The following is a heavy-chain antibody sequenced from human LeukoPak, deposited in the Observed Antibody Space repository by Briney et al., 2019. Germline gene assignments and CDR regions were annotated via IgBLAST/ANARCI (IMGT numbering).Heavy chain of an antibody. D-gene: IGHD3-22*01. V-gene: IGHV4-39*07. CDR3: ARSMIVVVITDFGAFDI. Sequence: PSETLSLTCTVSGGSISSSSYYWGWIRQPPGKGLEWIGSIYYSGSTYYNPSLKSRVTISVDTSKNQFSLKLSSVTAADTAVYYCARSMIVVVITDFGAFDIWGQGTMVTVSS. CDR1: GGSISSSSYY. J-gene: IGHJ3*02. CDR2: IYYSGST.